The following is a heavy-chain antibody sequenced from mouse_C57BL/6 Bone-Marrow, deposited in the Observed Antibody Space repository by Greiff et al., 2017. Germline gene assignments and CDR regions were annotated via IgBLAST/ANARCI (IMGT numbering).Heavy chain of an antibody. CDR1: GYTFTSYW. V-gene: IGHV1-52*01. CDR2: IDPSDSET. CDR3: ARSAPNWDFDY. J-gene: IGHJ2*01. Sequence: QVQLQQPGAELVRPGSSVKLSCKASGYTFTSYWMHWVKQRPIQGLEWIGNIDPSDSETHYNQKFKDKATLTVDKSSSTAYMQLSSLTSEDSAVYYCARSAPNWDFDYWGQGPLSQSPQ. D-gene: IGHD4-1*01.